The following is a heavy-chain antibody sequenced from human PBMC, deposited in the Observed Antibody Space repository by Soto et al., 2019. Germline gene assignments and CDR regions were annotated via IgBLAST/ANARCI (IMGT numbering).Heavy chain of an antibody. J-gene: IGHJ4*02. V-gene: IGHV3-33*01. CDR1: GFIFSSFG. CDR2: IWYDGSNT. D-gene: IGHD7-27*01. Sequence: GGSLRLSCEASGFIFSSFGMHWVRQAPGKGLEWVAHIWYDGSNTYYADSVKGRFTISRDNSRNTLYLQMNSLRAEDTAVYHCVRDLLGSGGHFDYWGQGTLVTV. CDR3: VRDLLGSGGHFDY.